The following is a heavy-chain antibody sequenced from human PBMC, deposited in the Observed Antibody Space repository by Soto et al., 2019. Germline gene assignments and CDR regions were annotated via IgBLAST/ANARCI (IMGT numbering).Heavy chain of an antibody. V-gene: IGHV4-59*01. CDR1: GGSISSYY. D-gene: IGHD4-17*01. CDR3: ARGYYGDYNAFDI. J-gene: IGHJ3*02. Sequence: SETLSLTCTFSGGSISSYYWSWIRQPPGKGLEWIGYIYYSGSTNYNPSLKSRVTISVDTSKNQFSLKLSSVTAADTAVYYCARGYYGDYNAFDIWGQGTMVTVSS. CDR2: IYYSGST.